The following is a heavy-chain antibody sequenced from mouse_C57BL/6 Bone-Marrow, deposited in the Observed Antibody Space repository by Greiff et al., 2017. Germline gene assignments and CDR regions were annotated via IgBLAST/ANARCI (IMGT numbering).Heavy chain of an antibody. CDR1: GYTFTDYY. V-gene: IGHV1-26*01. J-gene: IGHJ3*01. Sequence: VQLQQSGPELVKPGASVKISCKASGYTFTDYYMNWVKQSHGKSLEWIGDINPNNGGTSYNQKFKGKATFTVDQSSSTAYMELRSLTSEDSAVYYCASETGTFFAYWGQGTLVTVSA. D-gene: IGHD3-3*01. CDR3: ASETGTFFAY. CDR2: INPNNGGT.